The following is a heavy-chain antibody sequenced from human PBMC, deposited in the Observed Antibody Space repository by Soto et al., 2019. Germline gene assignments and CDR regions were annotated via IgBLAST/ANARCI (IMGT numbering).Heavy chain of an antibody. CDR3: AKGDTTMITDYYAMDV. V-gene: IGHV3-23*01. Sequence: GGSLRLSCAASGFTFTSYAMTWVRQAPGKGLEWVSAISGSGGSEFYADSVKGRFTISRDNSKNTLYLQMKSLRAEDTALYYCAKGDTTMITDYYAMDVWGQGTTVTVSS. J-gene: IGHJ6*02. CDR1: GFTFTSYA. D-gene: IGHD5-18*01. CDR2: ISGSGGSE.